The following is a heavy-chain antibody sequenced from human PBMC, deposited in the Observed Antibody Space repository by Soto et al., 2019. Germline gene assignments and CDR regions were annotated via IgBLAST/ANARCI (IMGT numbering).Heavy chain of an antibody. CDR1: GFTFRNYG. Sequence: QVQLVESGGGVVQPGRSLRLSCAASGFTFRNYGMHWVRQAPGKGLEWVAVIWYDGSLIYYADSVRGRLTISRDNSKNTLFIETNSRRAEYTAVYYFAIDPSREWYFDLWGRGTLVTVPS. J-gene: IGHJ2*01. CDR2: IWYDGSLI. V-gene: IGHV3-33*01. D-gene: IGHD2-2*01. CDR3: AIDPSREWYFDL.